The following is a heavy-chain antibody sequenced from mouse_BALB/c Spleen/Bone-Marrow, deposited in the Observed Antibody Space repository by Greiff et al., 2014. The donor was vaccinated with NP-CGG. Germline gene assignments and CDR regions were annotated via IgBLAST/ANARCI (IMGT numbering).Heavy chain of an antibody. V-gene: IGHV1-77*01. CDR1: GYTFTDYY. D-gene: IGHD2-2*01. CDR3: ARSRGYAWFAY. J-gene: IGHJ3*01. Sequence: VQLVESGAELARPGASVKLSCKASGYTFTDYYINWVKQRTGQGLEWIGEIYPGSGNTYYNEKFKGKATLTADKSSSTGYMQLSSLTSEDSAVYFCARSRGYAWFAYWGQGTLVTVSA. CDR2: IYPGSGNT.